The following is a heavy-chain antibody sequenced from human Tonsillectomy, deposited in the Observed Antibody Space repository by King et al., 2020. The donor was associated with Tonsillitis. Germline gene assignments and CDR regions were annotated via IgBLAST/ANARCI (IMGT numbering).Heavy chain of an antibody. CDR1: VFTFSDYY. Sequence: VQLVEAGGGLVKPGGSLRLSCAASVFTFSDYYMSCIRPAPGEGVEWVSYISSGGSTIYYADSVKGRFSISRDNAKNSLYLQMNSLRAEDTAVYYCTRASASYSPFDYWGQGILVTVSS. CDR2: ISSGGSTI. V-gene: IGHV3-11*01. CDR3: TRASASYSPFDY. J-gene: IGHJ4*02. D-gene: IGHD2-21*01.